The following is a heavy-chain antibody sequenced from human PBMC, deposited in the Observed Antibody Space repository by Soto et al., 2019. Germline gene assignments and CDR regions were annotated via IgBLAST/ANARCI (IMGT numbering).Heavy chain of an antibody. J-gene: IGHJ6*02. CDR2: IIPINGNT. V-gene: IGHV1-18*01. CDR1: GYTFTIDG. CDR3: ARREYSYGPDGMDV. D-gene: IGHD5-18*01. Sequence: ASVKVSCKASGYTFTIDGISWGRQAPGQGLEWMGRIIPINGNTNYAQKFQGRVTITADTSTSTAYMELSSLRSEDTAVYYCARREYSYGPDGMDVWGQGTTVTVSS.